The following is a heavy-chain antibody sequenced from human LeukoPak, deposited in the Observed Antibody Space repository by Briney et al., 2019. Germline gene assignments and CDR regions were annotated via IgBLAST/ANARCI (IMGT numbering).Heavy chain of an antibody. CDR3: AKVDRGDYSSSPVPYYNYYMNV. J-gene: IGHJ6*03. CDR2: ISSSSSTI. V-gene: IGHV3-48*04. Sequence: GGSLRLSCAASGFTFSSYSMNWVRQAPGKGLEWVSYISSSSSTIYYADSVKGRFTISRDNAKNLLYLHMNSLRAEDTAVYYCAKVDRGDYSSSPVPYYNYYMNVWGKGTTVTVSS. CDR1: GFTFSSYS. D-gene: IGHD6-13*01.